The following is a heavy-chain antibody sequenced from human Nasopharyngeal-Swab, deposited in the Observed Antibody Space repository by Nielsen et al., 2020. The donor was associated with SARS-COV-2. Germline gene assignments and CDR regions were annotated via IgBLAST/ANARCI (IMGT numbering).Heavy chain of an antibody. Sequence: GESLKISCAASGFTFSSYAMSWVRQAPGKGLEWVSAISGSGGSTYYADSVKGRFTISRDNSKNTLYLQMNSLRAEDTAVYYCAKDGFPEYSVYDYWYGMDVWGQGTTVTVSS. J-gene: IGHJ6*02. CDR3: AKDGFPEYSVYDYWYGMDV. CDR2: ISGSGGST. V-gene: IGHV3-23*01. CDR1: GFTFSSYA. D-gene: IGHD5/OR15-5a*01.